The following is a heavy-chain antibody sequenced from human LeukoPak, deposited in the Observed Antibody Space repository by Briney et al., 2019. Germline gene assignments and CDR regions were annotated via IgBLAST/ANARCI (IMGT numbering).Heavy chain of an antibody. CDR3: ARGRGYVLRFLEWLF. J-gene: IGHJ4*02. V-gene: IGHV4-34*01. Sequence: SETLSLTCAAYGGSFSGYYWSWIRQPPGKGLEWIGEINHSGSTNYNPSLKSRVTISVDTSKNQFSLKLSSVTAADTAVYYCARGRGYVLRFLEWLFWGQGTLVTVSS. CDR2: INHSGST. D-gene: IGHD3-3*01. CDR1: GGSFSGYY.